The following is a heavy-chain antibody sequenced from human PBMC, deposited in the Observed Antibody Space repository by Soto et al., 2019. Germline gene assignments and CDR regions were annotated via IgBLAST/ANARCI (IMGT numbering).Heavy chain of an antibody. CDR2: INAGNGNT. D-gene: IGHD6-13*01. V-gene: IGHV1-3*01. CDR3: AREEAAAVIPLGA. J-gene: IGHJ5*02. Sequence: GASVKVSCKASGYTFTSYAMHWVRQAPGQRLEWMGWINAGNGNTKYSQKFQGRVTITRDTSASTAYMELSSLRSEDTAVYYCAREEAAAVIPLGAWGEGTLVTVSS. CDR1: GYTFTSYA.